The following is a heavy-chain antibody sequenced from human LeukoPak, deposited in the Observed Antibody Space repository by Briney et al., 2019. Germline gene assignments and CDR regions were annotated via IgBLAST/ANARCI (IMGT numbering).Heavy chain of an antibody. D-gene: IGHD5-24*01. V-gene: IGHV4-31*03. J-gene: IGHJ4*02. Sequence: SQTLSLTCTVSGGSISSGGYYWSWIRQHPGKGLEWIGYIYYSGSTYYNPSLKSRVTISVDTSKNQFSLKLSSVTAADTAVYYCARVSGRDGYQVVDYWGQGTLVTVSS. CDR1: GGSISSGGYY. CDR2: IYYSGST. CDR3: ARVSGRDGYQVVDY.